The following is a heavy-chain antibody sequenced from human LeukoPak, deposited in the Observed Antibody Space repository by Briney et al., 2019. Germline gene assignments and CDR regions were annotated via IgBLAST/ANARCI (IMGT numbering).Heavy chain of an antibody. CDR2: ISDSGST. Sequence: PSETLSLTCTVSGGPLSAYYWTWIRKPPGKGLEWIGYISDSGSTNYNPSLKSRVTISVDTSKNQFSLKLASVTAADTAVYYCATGETGSTLGGYWGQGTLVTVSS. CDR3: ATGETGSTLGGY. CDR1: GGPLSAYY. V-gene: IGHV4-59*01. D-gene: IGHD1-1*01. J-gene: IGHJ4*02.